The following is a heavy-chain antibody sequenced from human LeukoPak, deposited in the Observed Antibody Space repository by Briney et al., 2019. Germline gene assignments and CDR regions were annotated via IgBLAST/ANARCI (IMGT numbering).Heavy chain of an antibody. V-gene: IGHV1-3*01. J-gene: IGHJ6*04. Sequence: ASVKVSCKASGYTFTSYAMHWVRQAPGQRLEWMGWINAGNGNTKYSQKFQGRVTITRDTSASTAYMELSSLRSEDTAVYYCAGQLDVQMYSSSWYGPYYYGMDVWGKGTTVTVSS. D-gene: IGHD6-13*01. CDR2: INAGNGNT. CDR3: AGQLDVQMYSSSWYGPYYYGMDV. CDR1: GYTFTSYA.